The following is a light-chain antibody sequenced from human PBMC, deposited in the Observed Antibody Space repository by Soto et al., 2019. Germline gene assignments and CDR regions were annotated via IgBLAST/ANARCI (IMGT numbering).Light chain of an antibody. Sequence: QSVLTQPASVSGSAGQSITISCSGTMRDVGAYNLVSWYQQHPGTAPKLIIYEVRNRPSGISSRFSGSRSGNTASLTISGLQSDDEGDYYCGAYTARSTLVFGGGTKLTVL. V-gene: IGLV2-14*01. CDR1: MRDVGAYNL. CDR2: EVR. CDR3: GAYTARSTLV. J-gene: IGLJ3*02.